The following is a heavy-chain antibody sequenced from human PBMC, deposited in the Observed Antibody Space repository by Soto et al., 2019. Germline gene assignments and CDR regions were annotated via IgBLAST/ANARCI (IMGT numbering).Heavy chain of an antibody. V-gene: IGHV4-38-2*02. D-gene: IGHD3-10*01. Sequence: SETLSLTCSVSGYSISSGYYWGWIRQPPGKGLEWIGTIYHSGSTYYSSSLKSRVTISLDTSKNQFSLKMRSLTAADTAVYFCARDAPTMVRGVMAAFDIWGQGTMVTV. CDR3: ARDAPTMVRGVMAAFDI. J-gene: IGHJ3*02. CDR2: IYHSGST. CDR1: GYSISSGYY.